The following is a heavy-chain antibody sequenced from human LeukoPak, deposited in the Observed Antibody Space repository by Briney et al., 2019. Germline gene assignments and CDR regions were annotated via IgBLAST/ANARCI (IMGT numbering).Heavy chain of an antibody. D-gene: IGHD3-3*01. CDR1: GYTFTDYY. J-gene: IGHJ4*02. Sequence: ASVKVSCKASGYTFTDYYMHWVRQAPGQGLEWMGWINPSSGATNHAHKFQGRVTMTRDTSITTASMELSRLRPDDTAVYYCARIDFWSGYCLDYWGQGTLVTVSS. CDR3: ARIDFWSGYCLDY. V-gene: IGHV1-2*07. CDR2: INPSSGAT.